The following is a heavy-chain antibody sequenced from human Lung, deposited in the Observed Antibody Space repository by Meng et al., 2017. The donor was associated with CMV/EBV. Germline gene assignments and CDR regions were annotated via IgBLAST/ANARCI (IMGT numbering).Heavy chain of an antibody. V-gene: IGHV4-4*02. CDR3: ARDPYATGWAG. Sequence: QMQLQESGRGLVKPSGTLSLTCAVSGGSISISTWWSWVRQPPGKGLEWIGEIYHSGGTNYNPSLRGRVTISLDKSKNQFSLTLRSVTAADTAVYYCARDPYATGWAGWGQGTLVTVSS. CDR2: IYHSGGT. CDR1: GGSISISTW. J-gene: IGHJ4*02. D-gene: IGHD6-19*01.